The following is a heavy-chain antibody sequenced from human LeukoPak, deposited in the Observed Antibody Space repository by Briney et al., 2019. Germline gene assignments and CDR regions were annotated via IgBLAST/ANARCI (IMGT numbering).Heavy chain of an antibody. CDR3: ARVGDYYDRTGFDY. CDR2: ISYDGSNK. D-gene: IGHD3-22*01. CDR1: GFTFSSYA. Sequence: PGGSLRLSCAASGFTFSSYAMHWVRQAPGKGLEWVAVISYDGSNKYYADSVKGRFTISRDNSKNTLYLQMNSLRAEDTAVYYCARVGDYYDRTGFDYWGQGTLVTVSS. J-gene: IGHJ4*02. V-gene: IGHV3-30*14.